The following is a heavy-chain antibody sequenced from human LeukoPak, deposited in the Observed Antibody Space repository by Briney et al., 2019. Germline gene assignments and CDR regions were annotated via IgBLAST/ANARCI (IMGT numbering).Heavy chain of an antibody. CDR3: ARVRYPGQAYYYGSGSYYKGESYIDY. CDR1: GYTFTSYG. V-gene: IGHV1-18*01. Sequence: GASVKVSCKASGYTFTSYGISWVRQAPGQGLEWMGWISAYNGNTNYAQKLQGRVTMTTDTSTSTAYMELRSLRSDDTAVYYCARVRYPGQAYYYGSGSYYKGESYIDYWGQGTLVTVSS. CDR2: ISAYNGNT. J-gene: IGHJ4*02. D-gene: IGHD3-10*01.